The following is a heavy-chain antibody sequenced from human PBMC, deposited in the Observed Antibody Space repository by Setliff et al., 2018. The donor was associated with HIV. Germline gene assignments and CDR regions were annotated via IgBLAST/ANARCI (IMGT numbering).Heavy chain of an antibody. Sequence: ASVKVSCKASGYTFTGYYMHWVRQAPGQGLEWMGWINPNSGGTNYVQKFQGRVTMTRDTSISTAYMELSRLRSDDTAVYYCARVSLDYDSSGYRNWFDPWGQGTLVTVS. CDR1: GYTFTGYY. D-gene: IGHD3-22*01. CDR2: INPNSGGT. J-gene: IGHJ5*02. CDR3: ARVSLDYDSSGYRNWFDP. V-gene: IGHV1-2*02.